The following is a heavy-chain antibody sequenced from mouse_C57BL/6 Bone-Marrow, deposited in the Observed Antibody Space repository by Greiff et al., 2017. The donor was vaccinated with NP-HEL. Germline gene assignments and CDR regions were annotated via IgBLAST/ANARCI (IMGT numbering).Heavy chain of an antibody. CDR3: ARYSTMVTTGFDY. Sequence: VQLKESGPGLAKPSQTLSLTCSVTGYSITSDYWNWIRQFPGNKLEYMGYISYSGSTYYNPSLKSRISITRDTSKNQYYLQLNSVTTEDTATHYCARYSTMVTTGFDYWGQGTTLTVSS. J-gene: IGHJ2*01. CDR2: ISYSGST. CDR1: GYSITSDY. V-gene: IGHV3-8*01. D-gene: IGHD2-2*01.